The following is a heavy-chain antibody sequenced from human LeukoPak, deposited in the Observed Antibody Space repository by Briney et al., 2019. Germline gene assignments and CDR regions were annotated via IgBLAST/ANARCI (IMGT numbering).Heavy chain of an antibody. Sequence: ASVKVSCKASGGTFSNYAINWVRQAPGQGHEWMGGIIPIFGTANYAQKFQGKVTITADESTSTAYMELSSLRSEDTAIYYCARGWDYDSGGRPTAYVYWGQGTLVSVSS. CDR2: IIPIFGTA. D-gene: IGHD3-22*01. CDR3: ARGWDYDSGGRPTAYVY. J-gene: IGHJ4*02. V-gene: IGHV1-69*13. CDR1: GGTFSNYA.